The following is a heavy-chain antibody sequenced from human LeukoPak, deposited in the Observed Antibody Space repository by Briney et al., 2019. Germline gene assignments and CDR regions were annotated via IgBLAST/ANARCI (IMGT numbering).Heavy chain of an antibody. CDR2: IYTSGST. CDR3: AKNYYGSGRMDV. CDR1: GGSISSYY. D-gene: IGHD3-10*01. J-gene: IGHJ6*03. Sequence: SETLSLTCTVSGGSISSYYWSWIRQPAGKGLEWIGRIYTSGSTNYNPSLKSRVTMSVDTSKNQISLRLNSVTAADTAVYYCAKNYYGSGRMDVWGKGTTVTISS. V-gene: IGHV4-4*07.